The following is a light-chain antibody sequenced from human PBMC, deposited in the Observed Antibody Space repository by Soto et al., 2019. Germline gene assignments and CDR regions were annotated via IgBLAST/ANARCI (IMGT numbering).Light chain of an antibody. J-gene: IGKJ5*01. CDR2: GAS. V-gene: IGKV3-11*01. CDR1: QSVYNN. CDR3: QQRSNWPGT. Sequence: EIVMTQSPATLSVSPGERATLSCRASQSVYNNLAWYQQKPGQAPRLLMYGASSRATGIPERFSGSGSGTDFTLTISSLEPEDFAVYCCQQRSNWPGTFGQGTRLE.